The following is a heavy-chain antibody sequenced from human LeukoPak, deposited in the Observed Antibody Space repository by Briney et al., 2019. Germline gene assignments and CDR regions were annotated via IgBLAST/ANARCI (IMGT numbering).Heavy chain of an antibody. Sequence: SGGSLRLSCAGSGFVASYNYMSWVRQAPGKGLEWVSFIFGESTTYYAESVKARFTTSRDNSKNTVYLQMNSLRDEDTAMYYCVKDLNWNYPNWGPGTLVIVSS. CDR3: VKDLNWNYPN. CDR2: IFGESTT. V-gene: IGHV3-66*01. D-gene: IGHD1-7*01. J-gene: IGHJ4*02. CDR1: GFVASYNY.